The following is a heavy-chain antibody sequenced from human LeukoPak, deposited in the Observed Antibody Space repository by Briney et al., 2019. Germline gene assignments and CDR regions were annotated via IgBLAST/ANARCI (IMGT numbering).Heavy chain of an antibody. Sequence: GGALRLSCAASGFTFSSYGVSWVRQAPGKGLEWVSYIISSRSTIYYADSVKGRFTISRDNAKNSLYLQMNSLRVEDTAVYYCARSPELESAFDIWGQGTMVTVSS. CDR2: IISSRSTI. CDR3: ARSPELESAFDI. D-gene: IGHD1-14*01. CDR1: GFTFSSYG. J-gene: IGHJ3*02. V-gene: IGHV3-48*01.